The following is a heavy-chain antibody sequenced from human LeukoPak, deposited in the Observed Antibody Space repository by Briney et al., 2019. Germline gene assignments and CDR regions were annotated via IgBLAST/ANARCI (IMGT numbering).Heavy chain of an antibody. CDR1: GVGFSNFW. CDR2: IKEDGSLK. V-gene: IGHV3-7*01. Sequence: AGGSLRLSCAASGVGFSNFWMSGVRQAPGKGPEWVAKIKEDGSLKNYVDSVEGRFTVSRDNAKNTLYLQMHSLRLEDTAVYYCVRDWAPASMQAAPFDCWGQGTLVTVSS. D-gene: IGHD2/OR15-2a*01. CDR3: VRDWAPASMQAAPFDC. J-gene: IGHJ4*02.